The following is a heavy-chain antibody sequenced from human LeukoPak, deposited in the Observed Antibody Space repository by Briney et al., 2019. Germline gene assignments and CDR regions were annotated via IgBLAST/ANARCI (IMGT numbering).Heavy chain of an antibody. Sequence: GGSLRLSCTASGFTFGDYAMTWVRQAPGKGLEWVANIKQDGSEKYYGDSVKGRFTISRDNAKNSLYLQMNSLRAEDTAVYYCARDDYGGNSYYFDYWGQGTLVTVSS. CDR1: GFTFGDYA. CDR3: ARDDYGGNSYYFDY. D-gene: IGHD4-23*01. V-gene: IGHV3-7*01. J-gene: IGHJ4*02. CDR2: IKQDGSEK.